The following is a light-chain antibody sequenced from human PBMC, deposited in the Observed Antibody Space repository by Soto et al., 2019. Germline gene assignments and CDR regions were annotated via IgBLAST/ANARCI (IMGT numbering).Light chain of an antibody. V-gene: IGKV1-12*01. Sequence: DIQMTQSPSSVSASVGDRVTITCRASQGITNWLAWYQQKPGKAPKLLIYAASGLPSGVSSRFSGNGSGTDFTLTISSLQPEDFATYYCQQANSFPLTFGGGAKVDIK. CDR1: QGITNW. CDR2: AAS. CDR3: QQANSFPLT. J-gene: IGKJ4*01.